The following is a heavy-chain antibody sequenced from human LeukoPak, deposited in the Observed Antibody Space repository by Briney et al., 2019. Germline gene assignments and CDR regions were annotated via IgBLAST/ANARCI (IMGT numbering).Heavy chain of an antibody. J-gene: IGHJ4*02. CDR2: VYYTGST. CDR3: ARHLTISGSYPFDS. V-gene: IGHV4-59*08. CDR1: GGSISNYY. Sequence: SETLSLTCIVSGGSISNYYWSWIRQPPGKGLDWIGYVYYTGSTNYNPSLKSRVTISVDTSKNQFSLRLSSVTAADTAVYYCARHLTISGSYPFDSWGQGTLVTVSS. D-gene: IGHD3-10*01.